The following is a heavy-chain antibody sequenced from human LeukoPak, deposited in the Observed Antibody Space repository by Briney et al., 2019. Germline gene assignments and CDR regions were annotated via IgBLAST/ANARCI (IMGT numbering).Heavy chain of an antibody. J-gene: IGHJ4*02. Sequence: GASVKVSCKTSGYTFTSYGISWVRQAPGQGLEWMGWISAYNGNTNYAQKLQGRVTMTTDTSTSTAYMGLRSLRSDDTAVYYCARDPSFVGYSGYDYARHPFDYWGQGTLVTVSS. CDR3: ARDPSFVGYSGYDYARHPFDY. D-gene: IGHD5-12*01. CDR1: GYTFTSYG. CDR2: ISAYNGNT. V-gene: IGHV1-18*01.